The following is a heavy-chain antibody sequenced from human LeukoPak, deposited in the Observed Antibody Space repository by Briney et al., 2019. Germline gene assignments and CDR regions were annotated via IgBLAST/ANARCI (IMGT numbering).Heavy chain of an antibody. D-gene: IGHD6-13*01. CDR3: TTGFSWYEYFQH. V-gene: IGHV3-15*01. CDR1: GFTFSNAW. Sequence: GGSLRLSCAPSGFTFSNAWMSWVRQAPGKGLEWVGRIKSKTDGGTTDYPAPVEGRFTISRDDSKNTLYLQMNSLKTEDTAVYYCTTGFSWYEYFQHWGQGPLVTVSS. J-gene: IGHJ1*01. CDR2: IKSKTDGGTT.